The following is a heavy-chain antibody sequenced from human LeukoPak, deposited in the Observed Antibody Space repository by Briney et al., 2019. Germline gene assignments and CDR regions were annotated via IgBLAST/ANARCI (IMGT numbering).Heavy chain of an antibody. CDR1: GGSITSYY. V-gene: IGHV4-59*01. D-gene: IGHD3-10*01. J-gene: IGHJ4*02. Sequence: PSETLSLTCTVSGGSITSYYWGWIRQPPGKGLEWIGYIYYSGSTNYNPSLKSRVTMSLDTSKNQFSLKLSSVTAADTAVYYCARTNYYGSGSYYFDYWGQGTLVTVS. CDR2: IYYSGST. CDR3: ARTNYYGSGSYYFDY.